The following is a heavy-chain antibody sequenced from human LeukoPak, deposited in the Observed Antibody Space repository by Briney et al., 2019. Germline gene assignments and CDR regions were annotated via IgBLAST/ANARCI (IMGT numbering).Heavy chain of an antibody. CDR2: INHSGST. CDR1: GGSFSGYY. J-gene: IGHJ5*02. V-gene: IGHV4-34*01. Sequence: PSETLSLTFAVYGGSFSGYYWSWIRQPPGKGLEWIGEINHSGSTNYNPSLKSRVTISVDTSKNQFSLKLSSVTAADTAVYYCARRGYCSSTSCTAWFDPWGQGTLVTVSS. CDR3: ARRGYCSSTSCTAWFDP. D-gene: IGHD2-2*01.